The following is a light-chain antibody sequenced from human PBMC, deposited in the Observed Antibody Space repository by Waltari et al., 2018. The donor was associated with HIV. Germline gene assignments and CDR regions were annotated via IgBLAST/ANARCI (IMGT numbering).Light chain of an antibody. CDR2: EDS. V-gene: IGLV3-10*01. J-gene: IGLJ3*02. CDR1: ALPQKY. CDR3: YSTDSSDWV. Sequence: SYELTQPPSVSVSPGPTARITCSGDALPQKYAYWYQQKSGQAPVLVIYEDSKRPSGIPEGFSGSSSGTMATLTISGAQVEDEADYYCYSTDSSDWVFGGGTKLTVL.